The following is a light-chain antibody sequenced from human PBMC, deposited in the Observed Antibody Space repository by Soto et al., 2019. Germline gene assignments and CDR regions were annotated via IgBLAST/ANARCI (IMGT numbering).Light chain of an antibody. J-gene: IGKJ2*01. CDR2: AAS. CDR3: QQSYSIPPT. CDR1: QSISSY. V-gene: IGKV1-39*01. Sequence: DIQMTQSPSSLSASVGDRVTITCRASQSISSYLYWYQQTPGKAPKLLIYAASSLPSGVPSRFSGSGSGTDFSLTISSLQPADFATYYCQQSYSIPPTFGQGTKVEIK.